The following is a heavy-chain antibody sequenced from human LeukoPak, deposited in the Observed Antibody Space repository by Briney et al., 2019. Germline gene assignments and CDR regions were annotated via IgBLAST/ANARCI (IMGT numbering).Heavy chain of an antibody. Sequence: TSETLSLTCTVSGGSIGSHYWSWIRQPPGKGLEWIGYIYYSGSTNQNPSLKSRVTLSLDTSKNQFSLRLTSVTAADTAVYYCARASSGWLLFDYWGQGSLVTVSS. CDR3: ARASSGWLLFDY. J-gene: IGHJ4*02. CDR2: IYYSGST. V-gene: IGHV4-59*11. D-gene: IGHD6-19*01. CDR1: GGSIGSHY.